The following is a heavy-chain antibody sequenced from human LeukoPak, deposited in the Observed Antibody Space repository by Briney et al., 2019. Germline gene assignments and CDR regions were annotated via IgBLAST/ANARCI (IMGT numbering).Heavy chain of an antibody. CDR3: ARRIAAAGPPRHYYYMDV. J-gene: IGHJ6*03. V-gene: IGHV4-61*02. CDR2: ISSSGST. CDR1: GVSISSGDYY. D-gene: IGHD6-13*01. Sequence: SQTLSLTCTVSGVSISSGDYYWSWIRQPAGKGLEWIGRISSSGSTNYNPSLKSRVTISVDTSKNQFSLKLSSVTAADTAVYYCARRIAAAGPPRHYYYMDVWGKGTTVTISS.